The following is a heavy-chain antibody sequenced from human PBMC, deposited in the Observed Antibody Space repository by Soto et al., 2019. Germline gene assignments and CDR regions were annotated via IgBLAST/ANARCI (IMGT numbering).Heavy chain of an antibody. CDR3: ARDLGTGRWLRPVDY. Sequence: PGGSLRLSCAASGITFSSYALSWVRQAPGKGLEWVSGISGSGTSTYYADSVKGRFTISRDNAKNSLYLQMNSLRAEDTAVYYCARDLGTGRWLRPVDYWGQGTLVTVSS. J-gene: IGHJ4*02. V-gene: IGHV3-23*01. CDR2: ISGSGTST. D-gene: IGHD5-12*01. CDR1: GITFSSYA.